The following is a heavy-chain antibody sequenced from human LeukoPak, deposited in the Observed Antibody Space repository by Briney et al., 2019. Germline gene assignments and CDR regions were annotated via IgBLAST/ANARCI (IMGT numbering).Heavy chain of an antibody. J-gene: IGHJ5*02. D-gene: IGHD3-16*01. CDR3: ATYTEDYSGPAFAP. Sequence: SETLSLTCTVSGGSISSYYWSWIRQPPGKGLEWIGNIYYSGSTNYNPSLRSRVTISVDTSKNQCSLKLSSVTAADTAVYYCATYTEDYSGPAFAPWGQGTLVIVSS. CDR1: GGSISSYY. V-gene: IGHV4-59*01. CDR2: IYYSGST.